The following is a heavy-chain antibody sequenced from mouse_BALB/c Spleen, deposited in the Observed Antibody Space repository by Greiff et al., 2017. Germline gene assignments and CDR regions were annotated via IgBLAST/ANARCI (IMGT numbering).Heavy chain of an antibody. V-gene: IGHV8-11*01. CDR3: ARIEGPYYGSTAWFAY. Sequence: QVTLKVSGPGILQPSQTLSLTCSFSGFSLSTYGIGVGWIRQPSGKGLEWLAHIWWNDNKYYNTALKSRLTISKDTSNNQVFLKIASVDTADTATYYCARIEGPYYGSTAWFAYWGQGTLVTVSA. J-gene: IGHJ3*01. D-gene: IGHD1-1*01. CDR1: GFSLSTYGIG. CDR2: IWWNDNK.